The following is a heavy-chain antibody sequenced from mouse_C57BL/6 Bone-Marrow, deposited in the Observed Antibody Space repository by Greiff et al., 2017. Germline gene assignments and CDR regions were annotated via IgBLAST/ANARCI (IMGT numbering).Heavy chain of an antibody. J-gene: IGHJ2*01. CDR1: GYTFTGYW. D-gene: IGHD1-1*01. Sequence: QVQLQQPGAELMMPGASVKLSCKATGYTFTGYWIEWVKQRPGHGLEWIGEILPASGSTNYNEQFKGKATFTADTSSNTSYMQHSSLTTEDSAIYDVSRGAYCYGSCGYWGQGTTLTVSS. CDR2: ILPASGST. CDR3: SRGAYCYGSCGY. V-gene: IGHV1-9*01.